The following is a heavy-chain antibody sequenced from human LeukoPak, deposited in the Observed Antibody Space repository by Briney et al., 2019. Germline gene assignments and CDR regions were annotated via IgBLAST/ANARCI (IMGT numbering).Heavy chain of an antibody. J-gene: IGHJ4*02. D-gene: IGHD3-9*01. CDR1: GYTFTSYG. CDR2: ISAYNGNT. V-gene: IGHV1-18*01. CDR3: ARDMEIRYFDPTYYFDY. Sequence: GASVKVSCKASGYTFTSYGISWVRQAPGQGLEWMGWISAYNGNTNYAQKLQGRVTMTTDTSTSTAYMELRSLRSDDTAVYYCARDMEIRYFDPTYYFDYWGLGTLVTVSA.